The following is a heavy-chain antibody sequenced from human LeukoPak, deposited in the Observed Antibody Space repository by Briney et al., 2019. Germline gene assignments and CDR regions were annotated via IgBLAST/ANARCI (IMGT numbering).Heavy chain of an antibody. CDR1: GGSISSYY. CDR2: IYYSGST. CDR3: AGAGYYDSSGYYYFDY. V-gene: IGHV4-59*01. D-gene: IGHD3-22*01. Sequence: SETLSLTCTVSGGSISSYYWSWIRQPPGKGLEWIGYIYYSGSTNYNPSLKSRVTISVDTSKNQFSLKLSSVTAADTAVYYCAGAGYYDSSGYYYFDYWGQGTLVTVSS. J-gene: IGHJ4*02.